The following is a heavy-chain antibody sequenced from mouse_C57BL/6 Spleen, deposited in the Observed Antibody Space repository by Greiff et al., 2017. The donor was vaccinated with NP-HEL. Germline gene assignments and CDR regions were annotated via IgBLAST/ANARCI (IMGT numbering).Heavy chain of an antibody. Sequence: QVQLKESGPELVKPGASVKISCKASGYAFSSSWMNWVKQRPGKGLEWIGRIYPGDGDTNYNGKFKGKATLTADKSSSTAYMQLSSLTSEDSAVYFCARSVVATGFDYWGQGTTLTVSS. CDR3: ARSVVATGFDY. CDR1: GYAFSSSW. J-gene: IGHJ2*01. CDR2: IYPGDGDT. V-gene: IGHV1-82*01. D-gene: IGHD1-1*01.